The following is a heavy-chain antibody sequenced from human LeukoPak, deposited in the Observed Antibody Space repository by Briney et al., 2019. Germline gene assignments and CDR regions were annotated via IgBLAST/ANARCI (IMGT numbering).Heavy chain of an antibody. D-gene: IGHD2-15*01. Sequence: PSETLSLTCSVSGGSISSSSHYWGWIRQPPGKGLEWIGSIYYSGSTYYNPSLKSRVTISVDTSKNQFSLKLSSVTAADTAVYYCARGPPRIRHAFDIWGQGTMVTVSS. V-gene: IGHV4-39*07. J-gene: IGHJ3*02. CDR2: IYYSGST. CDR3: ARGPPRIRHAFDI. CDR1: GGSISSSSHY.